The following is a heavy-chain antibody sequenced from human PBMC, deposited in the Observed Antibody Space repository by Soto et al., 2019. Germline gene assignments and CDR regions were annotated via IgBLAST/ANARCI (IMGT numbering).Heavy chain of an antibody. CDR2: IYYRGST. Sequence: QLQLQESGPGLVKPSETLSLTCTVSGGSMSSNSYYWGWIRQPPGKGLEWIGSIYYRGSTYYNPSLKSRVTISVDTSKNQFSLKLSSVTAADTAVYYCASYYGDKNCFDYWGQGTLVTVSS. J-gene: IGHJ4*02. CDR1: GGSMSSNSYY. CDR3: ASYYGDKNCFDY. V-gene: IGHV4-39*01. D-gene: IGHD4-17*01.